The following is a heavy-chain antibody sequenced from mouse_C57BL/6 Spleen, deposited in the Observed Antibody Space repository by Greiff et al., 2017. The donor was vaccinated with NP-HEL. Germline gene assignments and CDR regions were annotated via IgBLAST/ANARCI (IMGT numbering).Heavy chain of an antibody. Sequence: QVQLQQSGAELVRPGTSVKMSCKASGYTFTNYWIGWAKQRPGHGLEWIGDIYPGGGYTNYNEKFKGKATLTADKSSSTAYMQFSSLTSEDSAIYYCARIGRSSGHWRGDYWGQGTTLTVTS. CDR3: ARIGRSSGHWRGDY. CDR1: GYTFTNYW. J-gene: IGHJ2*01. D-gene: IGHD3-2*02. V-gene: IGHV1-63*01. CDR2: IYPGGGYT.